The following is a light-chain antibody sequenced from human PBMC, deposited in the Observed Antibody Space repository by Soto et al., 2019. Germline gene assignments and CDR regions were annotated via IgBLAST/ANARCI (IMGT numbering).Light chain of an antibody. CDR2: AAS. CDR3: QQYKSFPA. Sequence: DIQMTQSPSTLSASIGDRVTITCRASQSINSWLAWYQQKPGKAPKLLIYAASSLESGVPSRFSGSGSGTEFTLTISSLQPDDFASYYCQQYKSFPAFGQGTKVDIK. V-gene: IGKV1-5*03. J-gene: IGKJ1*01. CDR1: QSINSW.